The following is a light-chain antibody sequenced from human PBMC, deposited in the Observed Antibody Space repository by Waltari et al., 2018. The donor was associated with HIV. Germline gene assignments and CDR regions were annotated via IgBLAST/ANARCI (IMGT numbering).Light chain of an antibody. V-gene: IGLV2-14*01. CDR3: SSYTSSSTVV. CDR1: SSDVGGYNY. Sequence: QSALTQPASVSGSPGQSLTISCTGTSSDVGGYNYVSWYQKNPDKAPTLMIYEFSNRPSGVSNRFSGSKSGNTASLTISGLQAEDEADYYCSSYTSSSTVVFGGGTKLTVL. J-gene: IGLJ2*01. CDR2: EFS.